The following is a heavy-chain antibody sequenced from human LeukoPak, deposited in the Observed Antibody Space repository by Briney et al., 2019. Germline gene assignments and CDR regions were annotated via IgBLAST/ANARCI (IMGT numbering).Heavy chain of an antibody. Sequence: SETLSLTCTVSGGSISSYYWSWIRQPPGKGLEWIGYIYYSGSTNYNPSLKSRVTISVDTSKNQFSLKLSSVSAADTAVYYCARAGQPQYYYYYMDVWGKGTTVTVSS. V-gene: IGHV4-59*01. CDR3: ARAGQPQYYYYYMDV. D-gene: IGHD2-2*01. J-gene: IGHJ6*03. CDR1: GGSISSYY. CDR2: IYYSGST.